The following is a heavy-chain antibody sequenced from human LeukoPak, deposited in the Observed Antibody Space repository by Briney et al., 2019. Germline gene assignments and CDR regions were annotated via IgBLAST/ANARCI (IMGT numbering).Heavy chain of an antibody. CDR2: IYTSGST. D-gene: IGHD6-13*01. CDR1: GGSFSSYY. CDR3: ARDRAAADYTYYFDY. Sequence: SETLSLTCAVYGGSFSSYYWSWIRQPAGKGLEWIGRIYTSGSTNYNPSLKSRVTMSVDTSKNQFSLKLSSVTAADTAVYYCARDRAAADYTYYFDYWGQGTLVTVSS. V-gene: IGHV4-4*07. J-gene: IGHJ4*02.